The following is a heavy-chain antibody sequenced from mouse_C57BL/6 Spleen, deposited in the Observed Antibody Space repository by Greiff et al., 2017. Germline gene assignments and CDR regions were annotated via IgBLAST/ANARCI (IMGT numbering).Heavy chain of an antibody. Sequence: QVQLQQPGAELVRPGSSVKLSCKASGYTFTSYWMHWVKQRPIQGLEWIGNIDPSDSETHYNQKFKDKATLTVDKSSSTAYMQLSSLTSEDSAVYYCARSSVYGSSYAFDYWGQGTTLTVSS. CDR2: IDPSDSET. CDR3: ARSSVYGSSYAFDY. J-gene: IGHJ2*01. D-gene: IGHD1-1*01. V-gene: IGHV1-52*01. CDR1: GYTFTSYW.